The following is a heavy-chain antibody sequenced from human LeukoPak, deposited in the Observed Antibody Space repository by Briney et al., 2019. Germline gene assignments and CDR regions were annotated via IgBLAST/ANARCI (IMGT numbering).Heavy chain of an antibody. V-gene: IGHV5-51*01. CDR3: ASGNMVRSKSEGFDY. J-gene: IGHJ4*02. CDR2: IYPGDSDT. CDR1: GYSFTTYW. Sequence: GESLKISCKGSGYSFTTYWIGWVRQMPGKGLEWMGIIYPGDSDTRYSPSFQGQVTLSADKSISTTYLQWSSLKASDTAMYYCASGNMVRSKSEGFDYWGQGTLVTVSS. D-gene: IGHD3-10*01.